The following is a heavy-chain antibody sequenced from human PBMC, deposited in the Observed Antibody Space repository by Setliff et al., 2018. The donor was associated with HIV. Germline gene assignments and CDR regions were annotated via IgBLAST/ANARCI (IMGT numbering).Heavy chain of an antibody. D-gene: IGHD3-22*01. Sequence: PSETLSLTCTVSGYSISSGYYWGWIRQPPGKGLEWIGSIYHSGSAYYNPSLKSRVTISVDTSKNQFSLKLSSVTAADTAVYYCASRVYYYDSNNFLREEGFDPWGQGTLVTVSS. J-gene: IGHJ5*02. CDR2: IYHSGSA. V-gene: IGHV4-38-2*02. CDR3: ASRVYYYDSNNFLREEGFDP. CDR1: GYSISSGYY.